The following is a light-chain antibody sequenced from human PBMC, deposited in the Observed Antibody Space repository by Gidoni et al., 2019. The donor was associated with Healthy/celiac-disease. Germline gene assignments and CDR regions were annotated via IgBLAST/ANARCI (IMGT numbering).Light chain of an antibody. CDR1: QSISSY. Sequence: IPMTQTPSSLSASVGDRVTSTCRASQSISSYLNWYQQKPGKAPKLLIYAASSLQSGVPARFSGSGSGTDFTLTISSLQPEDFATYYCQQSYSTPPTFGQGTKLEIK. CDR3: QQSYSTPPT. CDR2: AAS. J-gene: IGKJ2*01. V-gene: IGKV1-39*01.